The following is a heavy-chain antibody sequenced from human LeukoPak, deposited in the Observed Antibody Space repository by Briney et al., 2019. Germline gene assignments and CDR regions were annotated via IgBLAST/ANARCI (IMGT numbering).Heavy chain of an antibody. Sequence: PGRSLRLSCAASGFTFSDHAMHWVRQAPGKGLEWVAVISYDGNTEFYADSVKGRFTISKNSAKNSLYLQMNTLRVEDTAMYYCASLDTAKQPLANHWGQGTLVTVSS. J-gene: IGHJ5*02. V-gene: IGHV3-30*04. CDR3: ASLDTAKQPLANH. CDR2: ISYDGNTE. D-gene: IGHD5-18*01. CDR1: GFTFSDHA.